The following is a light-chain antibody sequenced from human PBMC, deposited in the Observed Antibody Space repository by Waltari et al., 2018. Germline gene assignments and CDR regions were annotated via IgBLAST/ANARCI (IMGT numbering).Light chain of an antibody. V-gene: IGLV3-21*04. CDR1: DIGSKR. CDR2: YDS. J-gene: IGLJ2*01. CDR3: QVWDSASDHPAVV. Sequence: SYVLSQPPSVSVAPGKAARITCGGKDIGSKRGDWYRQKPGQAPVLVIRYDSDRPAGIPERFSGSKSGNTATLTISRVEGGDEADYYCQVWDSASDHPAVVFGGGTKVTVL.